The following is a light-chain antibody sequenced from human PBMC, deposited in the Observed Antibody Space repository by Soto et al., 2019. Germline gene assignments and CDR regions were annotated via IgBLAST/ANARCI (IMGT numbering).Light chain of an antibody. CDR2: SAS. Sequence: EVVLTQSPGTLSLSPGERATLSCGASQSVSNSFLAWYQHKPGQAPRLLIYSASSRAAGIPDRFSGSGSGTDFTLTISRLESEDFAVYYCQQYGSSPYTFGQGTQLEIK. J-gene: IGKJ2*01. CDR3: QQYGSSPYT. V-gene: IGKV3-20*01. CDR1: QSVSNSF.